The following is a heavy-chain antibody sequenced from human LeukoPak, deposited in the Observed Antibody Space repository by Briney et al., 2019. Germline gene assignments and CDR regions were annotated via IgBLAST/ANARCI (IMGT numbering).Heavy chain of an antibody. J-gene: IGHJ5*02. CDR1: GGSFSGYY. D-gene: IGHD2-15*01. V-gene: IGHV4-34*01. Sequence: SEALSLTCAVYGGSFSGYYWSWIRQPPGKGLEWIGEINHSGSTNYNPSLKSRVTISVDTSKNQFSLKLSSVTAADTAVYYCARGLNVVVAATYWFDPWGQGTLVTVSS. CDR2: INHSGST. CDR3: ARGLNVVVAATYWFDP.